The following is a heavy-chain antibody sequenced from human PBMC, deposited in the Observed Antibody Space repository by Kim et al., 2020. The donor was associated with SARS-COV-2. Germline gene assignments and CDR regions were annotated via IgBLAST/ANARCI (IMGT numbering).Heavy chain of an antibody. CDR2: IYYSGST. V-gene: IGHV4-31*03. D-gene: IGHD3-22*01. Sequence: SETLSLTCTVSGGSISSGGYYWSWIRQHPGKGLEWIGYIYYSGSTYYNPSLKSRVTISVDTSKNQFSLKLSSVTAADTAVYYCARSSDSSGYYSIDYWGQGTLVTVSS. CDR3: ARSSDSSGYYSIDY. CDR1: GGSISSGGYY. J-gene: IGHJ4*02.